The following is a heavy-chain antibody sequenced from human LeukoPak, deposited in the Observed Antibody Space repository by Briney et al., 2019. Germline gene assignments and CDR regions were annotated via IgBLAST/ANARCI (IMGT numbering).Heavy chain of an antibody. V-gene: IGHV3-15*01. J-gene: IGHJ3*02. CDR1: GFTFSNAW. CDR3: TTARRPNYYDSSGYYPYGAFDI. Sequence: PGGSLRLSCAASGFTFSNAWMSWVPQAPGKGLEWVGRIKSKTDGGTTDYAAPVKGRFTISRDDSKNTLYLQMNSLKTEDTAVYYCTTARRPNYYDSSGYYPYGAFDIWGQGTMVTVSS. D-gene: IGHD3-22*01. CDR2: IKSKTDGGTT.